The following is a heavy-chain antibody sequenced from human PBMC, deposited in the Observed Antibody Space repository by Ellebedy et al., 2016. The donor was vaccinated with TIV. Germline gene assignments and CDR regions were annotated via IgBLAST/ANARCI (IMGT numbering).Heavy chain of an antibody. D-gene: IGHD1-14*01. CDR2: IKQDGSEK. CDR1: GFTFSSYW. Sequence: GESLKISCAASGFTFSSYWMSWVRQAPGKGLEWVANIKQDGSEKYYVDSVKGRFTISRDNDKNSLYLQMNSLRAEDTAVYYCARGVGNPGGWFDPWGQGTLVTVSS. J-gene: IGHJ5*02. CDR3: ARGVGNPGGWFDP. V-gene: IGHV3-7*01.